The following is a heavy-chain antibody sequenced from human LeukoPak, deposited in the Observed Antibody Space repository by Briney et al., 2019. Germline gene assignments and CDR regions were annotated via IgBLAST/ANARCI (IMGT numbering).Heavy chain of an antibody. J-gene: IGHJ4*02. D-gene: IGHD4-17*01. CDR1: GFTFDDYA. CDR2: ISWNSGSI. V-gene: IGHV3-9*01. CDR3: AKDIGTDYGDYVY. Sequence: GGSLRLSCAASGFTFDDYAMHWVRRAPGKGLEWVSGISWNSGSIGYADSVKGRFTISRDNAKNSLYLQMNSLRAEDTALYYCAKDIGTDYGDYVYWGQGTLVTVSS.